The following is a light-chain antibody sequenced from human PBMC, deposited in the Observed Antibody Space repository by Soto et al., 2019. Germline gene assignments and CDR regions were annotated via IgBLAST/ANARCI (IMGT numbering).Light chain of an antibody. CDR1: QSVGTY. J-gene: IGKJ2*01. CDR3: QQRYNWPNT. Sequence: EIVLTQSPATLSLSPGERATLSCRASQSVGTYLAWYQHNPGQAPRLLIYDASNRATGIPARFSGSGSGTDFTLTISSPEPEDFAGYYCQQRYNWPNTFGQGTKLEIK. V-gene: IGKV3-11*01. CDR2: DAS.